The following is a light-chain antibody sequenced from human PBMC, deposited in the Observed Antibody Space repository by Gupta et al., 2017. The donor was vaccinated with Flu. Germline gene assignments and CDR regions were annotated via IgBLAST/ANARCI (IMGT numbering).Light chain of an antibody. V-gene: IGLV1-44*01. Sequence: SVLTQPPSASRAPGQRFTTSCSGSSSNSENYPVNWYQQRPGTAPKLLIYSNNQRTSGVPDRFSGSKSGTSASLAICGLQAEDEDDYYCASWDDSSVVFGGGTKLTVL. CDR3: ASWDDSSVV. CDR2: SNN. J-gene: IGLJ2*01. CDR1: SSNSENYP.